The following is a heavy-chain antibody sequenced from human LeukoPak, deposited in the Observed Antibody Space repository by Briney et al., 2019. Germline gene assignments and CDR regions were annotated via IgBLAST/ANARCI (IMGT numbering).Heavy chain of an antibody. Sequence: GGSLRLSCAASGFTFSSYAMHWVRQAPGKGLEWVAVISYDGSNKYYADSVKGRFTISRDNSKNTLYLQMNSLRAEDTAVYYCAKFDYGDYDAFDIWGQGTMVTVSS. J-gene: IGHJ3*02. D-gene: IGHD4-17*01. CDR3: AKFDYGDYDAFDI. CDR1: GFTFSSYA. CDR2: ISYDGSNK. V-gene: IGHV3-30-3*02.